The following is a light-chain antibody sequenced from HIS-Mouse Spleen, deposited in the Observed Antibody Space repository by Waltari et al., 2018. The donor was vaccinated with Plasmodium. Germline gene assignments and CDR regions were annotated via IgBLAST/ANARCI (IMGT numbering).Light chain of an antibody. Sequence: QSALTQPASVSGSPGQSLTISCPGPRSDLGRYNIVSLSQQHPGKAPKLMIYEGSKRPSGVSNRFSGSKSGNTASLTISGLQAEDEADYYCCSYAGSSTPNWVFGGGTKLTVL. CDR1: RSDLGRYNI. V-gene: IGLV2-23*01. J-gene: IGLJ3*02. CDR2: EGS. CDR3: CSYAGSSTPNWV.